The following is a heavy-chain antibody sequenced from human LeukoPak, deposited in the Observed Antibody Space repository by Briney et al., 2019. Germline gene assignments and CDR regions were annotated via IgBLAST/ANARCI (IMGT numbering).Heavy chain of an antibody. J-gene: IGHJ5*02. CDR1: GFTYTDYW. CDR2: INPDGTII. CDR3: AKDLSWNPADP. V-gene: IGHV3-74*01. D-gene: IGHD1-1*01. Sequence: PGGSLRLSCVGSGFTYTDYWMHWFRQAPGKGPVWVSRINPDGTIIDYADSVKGRFSISRDNAKNLLYLQMNALRPDDTAVYYCAKDLSWNPADPWGQGLLVTV.